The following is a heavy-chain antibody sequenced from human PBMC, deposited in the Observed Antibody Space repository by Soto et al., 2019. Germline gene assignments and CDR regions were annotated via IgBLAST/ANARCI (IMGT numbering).Heavy chain of an antibody. V-gene: IGHV2-5*02. D-gene: IGHD3-16*01. CDR3: AHIPNYYQYDWFDP. J-gene: IGHJ5*02. CDR2: IYWDDDK. Sequence: QITLKESGPTLVKPTQTLTLTCTFSGFSLTTRGVGVGWIRQPPGKALECLALIYWDDDKRYSPSLQSRHYITKDTSKNQVVLTMTNVDPVDKATYYCAHIPNYYQYDWFDPWGQGTLVSVSS. CDR1: GFSLTTRGVG.